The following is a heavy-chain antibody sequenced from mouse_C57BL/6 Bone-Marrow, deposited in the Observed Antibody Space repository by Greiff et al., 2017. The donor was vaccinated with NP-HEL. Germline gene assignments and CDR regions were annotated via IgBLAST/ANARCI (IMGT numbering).Heavy chain of an antibody. CDR2: IWGGGST. J-gene: IGHJ3*01. CDR3: AEQGGGGDEAWFAY. V-gene: IGHV2-9*01. D-gene: IGHD3-3*01. Sequence: QVQLKESGPGLVAPSQSLSITCTVSGFSLTSYGVDWVRQPPGKGLEWLGVIWGGGSTNYNSALMSRLSISKDNSKSQVFLKMNSSQTADTAMYDGAEQGGGGDEAWFAYWGQGTLVTVSA. CDR1: GFSLTSYG.